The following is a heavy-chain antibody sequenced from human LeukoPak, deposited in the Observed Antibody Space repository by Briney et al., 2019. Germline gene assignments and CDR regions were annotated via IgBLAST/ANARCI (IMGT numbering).Heavy chain of an antibody. D-gene: IGHD2-2*01. V-gene: IGHV1-69*05. CDR2: IIPIFGTA. Sequence: SVKVSCKASGGTFSSYAISWVRQAPGQGLEWMGGIIPIFGTANYAQKFQGRVTITTDESTSTAYVELSSLRSEDTAVYYCARANQIVVVPAASYMDVWGKGTTVTVSS. CDR1: GGTFSSYA. J-gene: IGHJ6*03. CDR3: ARANQIVVVPAASYMDV.